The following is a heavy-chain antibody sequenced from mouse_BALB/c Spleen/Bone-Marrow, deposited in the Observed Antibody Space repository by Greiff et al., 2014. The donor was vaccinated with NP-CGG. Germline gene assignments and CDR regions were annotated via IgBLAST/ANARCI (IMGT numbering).Heavy chain of an antibody. CDR2: INPSNGGT. Sequence: QVQLQQSGAELVKPGASVKLSCKASGYTFTSYYMYWVKQRPGQGLGWIGEINPSNGGTNFNEKFKSKATLTVDKSSSTAYMQLSSLTSEDSAVYYCTRREYYRYDRAMDYWGQGTSVTVSS. CDR1: GYTFTSYY. D-gene: IGHD2-14*01. V-gene: IGHV1S81*02. CDR3: TRREYYRYDRAMDY. J-gene: IGHJ4*01.